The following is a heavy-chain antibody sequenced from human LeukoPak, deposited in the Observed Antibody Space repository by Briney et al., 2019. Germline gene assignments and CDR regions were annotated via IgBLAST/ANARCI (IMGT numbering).Heavy chain of an antibody. D-gene: IGHD6-13*01. V-gene: IGHV4-59*12. CDR1: GGSISGYY. J-gene: IGHJ1*01. Sequence: SENLSLTCIVSGGSISGYYWNWIRQPPGKGLEWIGCIYYSGSTYYNPSLKSRVTISVDTSKNQFSLKLSSVTAADTAVYYCASLIAAAGTRGYFQHWGQGTLVTVSS. CDR2: IYYSGST. CDR3: ASLIAAAGTRGYFQH.